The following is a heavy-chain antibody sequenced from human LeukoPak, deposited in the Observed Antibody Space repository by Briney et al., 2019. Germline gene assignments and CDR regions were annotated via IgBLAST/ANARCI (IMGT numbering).Heavy chain of an antibody. J-gene: IGHJ6*03. CDR2: IYYSGST. CDR1: GGSLRSYY. D-gene: IGHD3-9*01. Sequence: SETLSLTCTVSGGSLRSYYWSWIRQPPGKGLEWIGYIYYSGSTNYNPSLKSRVTISVDTSKNQFSLKLSSVTAADTAVYYCARVRELGATYYDILTGYLGGYYMDVWGKGTTVTISS. V-gene: IGHV4-59*01. CDR3: ARVRELGATYYDILTGYLGGYYMDV.